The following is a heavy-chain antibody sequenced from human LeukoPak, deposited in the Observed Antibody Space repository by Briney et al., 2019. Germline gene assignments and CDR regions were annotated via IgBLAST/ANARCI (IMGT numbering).Heavy chain of an antibody. D-gene: IGHD6-13*01. J-gene: IGHJ4*02. CDR2: IGGDGST. V-gene: IGHV3-53*01. CDR3: WYSHGY. CDR1: GFTVSSNY. Sequence: GGSLRLSCAASGFTVSSNYMSWVRQAPGKGLEWVSTIGGDGSTYYADSVKGRFTISRDTSQNTLYLQMNTLRAEDTAQYYCWYSHGYWGQGTLVTVSS.